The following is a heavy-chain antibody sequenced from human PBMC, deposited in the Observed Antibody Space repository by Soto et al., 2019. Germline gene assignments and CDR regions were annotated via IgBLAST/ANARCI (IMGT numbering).Heavy chain of an antibody. CDR1: GFTFGSYA. Sequence: GGSLRLSCAASGFTFGSYAMSWVRQAPGKGLEWVSIISGSGRTTNYADSVKGRFTISRDNSKNTLYVQMNSLRVDDTAVYYCAKDYSPFGYDNGDAFDIWGQGTMVTV. CDR2: ISGSGRTT. V-gene: IGHV3-23*01. CDR3: AKDYSPFGYDNGDAFDI. J-gene: IGHJ3*02. D-gene: IGHD5-12*01.